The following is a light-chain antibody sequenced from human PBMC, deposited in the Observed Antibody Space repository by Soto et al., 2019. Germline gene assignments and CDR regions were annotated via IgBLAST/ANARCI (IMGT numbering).Light chain of an antibody. CDR2: WSS. Sequence: DIVMTQSPDSLAVSLGERATINCKSSQSLLYSANNKNYLAWYQKKPGQPPNLLIYWSSTRKSGVPDRFSGSVSGTDFTLTISSLQAEDVAVYYCQQFYSTPPTFGGGTKVEI. J-gene: IGKJ4*01. CDR1: QSLLYSANNKNY. CDR3: QQFYSTPPT. V-gene: IGKV4-1*01.